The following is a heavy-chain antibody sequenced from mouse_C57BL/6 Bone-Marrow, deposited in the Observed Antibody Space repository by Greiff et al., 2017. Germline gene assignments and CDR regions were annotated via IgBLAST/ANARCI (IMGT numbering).Heavy chain of an antibody. CDR1: GFNIKDYY. Sequence: EVQLQQSGAELVRPGASVKLSCTASGFNIKDYYMHWVKQRPEQGLEWIGRIDPEDGDTEYAPKFQGKATMTADTSSNTAYLQLSSLTSEDTAVYYCTTPPTVVAPFRYFEVWGTGTTVTVSS. J-gene: IGHJ1*03. D-gene: IGHD1-1*01. V-gene: IGHV14-1*01. CDR3: TTPPTVVAPFRYFEV. CDR2: IDPEDGDT.